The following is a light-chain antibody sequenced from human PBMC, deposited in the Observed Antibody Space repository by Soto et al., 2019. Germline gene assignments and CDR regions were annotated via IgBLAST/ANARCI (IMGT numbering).Light chain of an antibody. CDR2: GAS. J-gene: IGKJ2*01. Sequence: ETVMTQSPGTLSGSPGERATLSCRASQSVSNNLAWYQQKAGQAPRLLIYGASTRATGIPARFSGSGSGTEFTLTISSLQSEDFAVYYCQQYNNWPPMYTFGQGTKLELK. CDR3: QQYNNWPPMYT. V-gene: IGKV3-15*01. CDR1: QSVSNN.